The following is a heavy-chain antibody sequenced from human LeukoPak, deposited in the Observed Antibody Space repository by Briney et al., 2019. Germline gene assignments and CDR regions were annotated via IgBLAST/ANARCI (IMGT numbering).Heavy chain of an antibody. D-gene: IGHD2-2*01. Sequence: GGSLRLSCAASGFLFQDSGLSWVRQAPGKGLEWISGTNWNGDTTVYADSVKGRFTISRDNAKNSLYLQMNSLRADDTAFYYCARQTRGYVYYFDYWGQGTLVTVSS. CDR3: ARQTRGYVYYFDY. V-gene: IGHV3-20*04. CDR2: TNWNGDTT. CDR1: GFLFQDSG. J-gene: IGHJ4*02.